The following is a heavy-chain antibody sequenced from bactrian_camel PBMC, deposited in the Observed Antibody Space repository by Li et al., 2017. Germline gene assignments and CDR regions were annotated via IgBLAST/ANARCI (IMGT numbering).Heavy chain of an antibody. J-gene: IGHJ4*01. V-gene: IGHV3S1*01. D-gene: IGHD5*01. CDR1: GFAFSRSS. Sequence: VQLVESGGGLVQPGGSLTLSCAASGFAFSRSSMFWVRQAPGKGLDWVSKVNADGSVTAYVDSVNGRFTISRDNAKNMVYLQMNTLKPEDTAVYYCVTTFDGSVGQGTQVTVS. CDR2: VNADGSVT.